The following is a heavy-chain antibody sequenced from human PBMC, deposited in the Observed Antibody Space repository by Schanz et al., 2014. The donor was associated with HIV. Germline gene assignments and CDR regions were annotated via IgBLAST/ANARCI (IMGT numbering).Heavy chain of an antibody. Sequence: QVQLVQSGAEVKKPGASVRVSCEASGYTFTNYGINWVRQAPGQGLEWMGWISGYIGNTNYAQNLQGRVTMTTDTLTSTVYMELRSLRSDDTAVYYCARGYCGGGTCYSGDYWGQGTLVTVSS. V-gene: IGHV1-18*01. CDR3: ARGYCGGGTCYSGDY. D-gene: IGHD2-15*01. CDR2: ISGYIGNT. J-gene: IGHJ4*02. CDR1: GYTFTNYG.